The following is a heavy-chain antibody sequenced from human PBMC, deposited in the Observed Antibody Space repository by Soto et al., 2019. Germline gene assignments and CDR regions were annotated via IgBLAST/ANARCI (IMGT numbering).Heavy chain of an antibody. CDR3: TRGPSGDKVDF. Sequence: SETLSLTCTVSGVSVTSALWNWSWIRQTPGKGLEWIGHIYEGGRTYSNPSLMSRATISLDTSKNLFSLNLKSVTAADTAVYYCTRGPSGDKVDFWGQG. CDR2: IYEGGRT. J-gene: IGHJ4*02. CDR1: GVSVTSALWN. D-gene: IGHD7-27*01. V-gene: IGHV4-30-4*08.